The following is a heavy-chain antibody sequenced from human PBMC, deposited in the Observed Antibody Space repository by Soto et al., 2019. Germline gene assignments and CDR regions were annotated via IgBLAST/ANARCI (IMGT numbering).Heavy chain of an antibody. CDR3: ARAVATIPRGAPGD. CDR2: ISSSSTYI. J-gene: IGHJ4*02. Sequence: EVRLVESGGGLVKPGGSLRLSCAASGFTFSSYSINWVRQAPGKGLEWVSIISSSSTYIYYTDSVKGRFTISRDNAKNSLYLQMDSLRVEDTAVYYCARAVATIPRGAPGDWRQGTLVTVSS. CDR1: GFTFSSYS. D-gene: IGHD1-26*01. V-gene: IGHV3-21*01.